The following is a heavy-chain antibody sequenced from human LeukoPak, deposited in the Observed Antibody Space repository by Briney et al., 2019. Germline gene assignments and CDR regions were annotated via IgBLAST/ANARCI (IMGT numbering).Heavy chain of an antibody. CDR2: IKTGGSEK. CDR1: GFTFSSYW. Sequence: GGSLRLSCEASGFTFSSYWMSWVRQAPGKGLEWVANIKTGGSEKYYVDSVKGRFTISRDNAKNSLYLQMNSLRAEDTAVYYCARDYTGYFPWGQGTLVIVSS. J-gene: IGHJ5*02. D-gene: IGHD3-9*01. CDR3: ARDYTGYFP. V-gene: IGHV3-7*03.